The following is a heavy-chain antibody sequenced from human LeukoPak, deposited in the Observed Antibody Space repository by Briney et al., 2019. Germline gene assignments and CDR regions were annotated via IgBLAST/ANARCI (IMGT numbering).Heavy chain of an antibody. Sequence: SETLSLTCTVSGGSISSYYWSWIRQPPGKGLEWIGYIYYSGTTNYNPSLKSRVTISVDTSKNQFSLKLSSVTAADTAVYYCARAAFRRGVVIRADWFDPWGQGTLVTVSS. CDR2: IYYSGTT. CDR1: GGSISSYY. CDR3: ARAAFRRGVVIRADWFDP. D-gene: IGHD3-22*01. V-gene: IGHV4-59*01. J-gene: IGHJ5*02.